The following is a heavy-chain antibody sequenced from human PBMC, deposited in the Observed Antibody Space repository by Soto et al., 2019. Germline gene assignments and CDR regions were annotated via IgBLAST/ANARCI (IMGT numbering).Heavy chain of an antibody. D-gene: IGHD2-2*01. Sequence: GGSLRLSCAASGFTFSSYAMSWVRQAPGKGLEWVSAISGSGGSTYYADSVKGRFTISRDNSKNTLYLQMNSLRAEDTAVYYCATYCSSTSCYDGVAFDIWGQGTMVTVS. CDR2: ISGSGGST. V-gene: IGHV3-23*01. J-gene: IGHJ3*02. CDR1: GFTFSSYA. CDR3: ATYCSSTSCYDGVAFDI.